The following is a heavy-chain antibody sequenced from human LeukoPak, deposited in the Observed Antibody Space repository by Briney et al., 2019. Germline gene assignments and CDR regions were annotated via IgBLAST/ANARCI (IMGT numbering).Heavy chain of an antibody. J-gene: IGHJ3*01. V-gene: IGHV3-23*01. CDR1: GFTFSDYA. Sequence: GGSLRLSCVASGFTFSDYAMSWVSQAPGKGLEWVSAISGSGGSTYYADSVKGRFTISRDNSKNTLYLQMNSLRAEDTAVYYCAKSHFWSGYYRQNGAFDFWGQGTMVTVSS. D-gene: IGHD3-3*02. CDR2: ISGSGGST. CDR3: AKSHFWSGYYRQNGAFDF.